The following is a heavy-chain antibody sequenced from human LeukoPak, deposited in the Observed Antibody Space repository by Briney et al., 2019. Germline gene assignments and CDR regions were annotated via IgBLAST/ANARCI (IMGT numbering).Heavy chain of an antibody. CDR1: GYTFISYE. Sequence: GASVKVSCKASGYTFISYEIVWLRQATGQGLEWMGYMNPKSGNTDYVQNFQGRVTMTRDPPITTAYMELSGLRSEDTAVYYCARKIASTRLGVRYYYMDVWGEGTTVTISS. V-gene: IGHV1-8*01. CDR2: MNPKSGNT. J-gene: IGHJ6*03. CDR3: ARKIASTRLGVRYYYMDV. D-gene: IGHD2-2*01.